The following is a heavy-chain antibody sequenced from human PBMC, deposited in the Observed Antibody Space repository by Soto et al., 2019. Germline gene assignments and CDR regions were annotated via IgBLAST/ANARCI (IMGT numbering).Heavy chain of an antibody. J-gene: IGHJ5*02. V-gene: IGHV1-58*01. Sequence: SVKVSCKASGFTFTSSAVQWVRQARGQRLEWIGWIVVGSGNTNYAQKFQERVTITRDMSTSTAYMELSSLRSEDTAVYYCAADQAITFGGVISPFDPWGQGTLVTVSS. CDR3: AADQAITFGGVISPFDP. D-gene: IGHD3-16*02. CDR1: GFTFTSSA. CDR2: IVVGSGNT.